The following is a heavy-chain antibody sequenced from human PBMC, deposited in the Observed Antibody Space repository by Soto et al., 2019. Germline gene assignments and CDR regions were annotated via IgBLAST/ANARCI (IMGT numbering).Heavy chain of an antibody. CDR2: ISYDGSNK. D-gene: IGHD1-26*01. CDR1: GFTFSSYG. V-gene: IGHV3-30*18. CDR3: AKGKWELLSLFDY. J-gene: IGHJ4*02. Sequence: QVQLVESGGGVVQPGRSLRLSCAASGFTFSSYGMHWVRQAPGKGLEWVAVISYDGSNKYYADSVKGRFTISRDNSKNTLYLQMNSLRADDTAVYYCAKGKWELLSLFDYWGQGTLVTVSS.